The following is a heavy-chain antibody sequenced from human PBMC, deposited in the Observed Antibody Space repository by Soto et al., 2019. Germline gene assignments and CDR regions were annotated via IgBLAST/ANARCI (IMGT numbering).Heavy chain of an antibody. CDR3: VSGGVTTDFYYYYYMDV. CDR1: GFTFSSYW. D-gene: IGHD4-17*01. CDR2: INSDGSST. Sequence: EVQLVESGGGLVQPGGSLRLSCAASGFTFSSYWMHWVRQAPGKGLVWVSRINSDGSSTSYADSVKGRFTISRDNAKNTLYLQMNSLRAEDTAVYYCVSGGVTTDFYYYYYMDVWGKGTTVTVSS. V-gene: IGHV3-74*01. J-gene: IGHJ6*03.